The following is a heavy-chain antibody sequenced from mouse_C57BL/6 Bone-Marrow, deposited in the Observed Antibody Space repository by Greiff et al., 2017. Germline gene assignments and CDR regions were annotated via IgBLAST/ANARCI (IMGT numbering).Heavy chain of an antibody. J-gene: IGHJ2*01. CDR2: INPGSGGT. Sequence: VQLQQSGAELVRPGTSVKVSCKASGYAFTNYLIEWVKQRPGQGLEWIGVINPGSGGTNYNEKFKGKATLTADKSSSTAYMQLSSLTSEDSAVXFCARSPYYFDYWGQGTTLTVSS. V-gene: IGHV1-54*01. CDR3: ARSPYYFDY. CDR1: GYAFTNYL.